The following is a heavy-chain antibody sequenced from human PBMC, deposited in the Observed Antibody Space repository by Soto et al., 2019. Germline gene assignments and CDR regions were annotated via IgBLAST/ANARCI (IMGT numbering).Heavy chain of an antibody. V-gene: IGHV1-24*01. Sequence: ASVKVSCKVSGYTLTELSTHWVRQAPGKGLEWMGGFDPEDGETIYAQKFQGRVTMTEDTSTDTAYMELSSLRSEDTAVYYCAAGYSSSWGYFDYWGQGTLVTVSS. D-gene: IGHD6-13*01. CDR2: FDPEDGET. CDR1: GYTLTELS. CDR3: AAGYSSSWGYFDY. J-gene: IGHJ4*02.